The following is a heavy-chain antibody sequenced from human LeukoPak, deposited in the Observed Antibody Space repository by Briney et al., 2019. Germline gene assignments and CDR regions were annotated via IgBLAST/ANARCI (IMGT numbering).Heavy chain of an antibody. Sequence: PSGTLSLTCAVYGGSFSGYYWSWLRQPPGKGLEWIGEINHSGSTNYNPSLKSRVTISVDTSKNQFSLKLSSVTAADTAVYYCARGTYYYDSSGYPDYFDYWGQGTLVTVSS. D-gene: IGHD3-22*01. CDR2: INHSGST. CDR1: GGSFSGYY. V-gene: IGHV4-34*01. CDR3: ARGTYYYDSSGYPDYFDY. J-gene: IGHJ4*02.